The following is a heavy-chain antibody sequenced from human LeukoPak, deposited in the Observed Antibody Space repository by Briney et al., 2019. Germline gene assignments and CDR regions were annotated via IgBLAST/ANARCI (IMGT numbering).Heavy chain of an antibody. Sequence: GGSLRLSCAASGLTFSSYAMSWVRQAPGKGLEWVSAISGSGGSTYYADSVKGRFTISRDNSKNTLYLQMNSLRAEDTAVYYCARDSSGYVTFDIWGQGTMVTVSS. D-gene: IGHD3-22*01. CDR3: ARDSSGYVTFDI. CDR1: GLTFSSYA. J-gene: IGHJ3*02. V-gene: IGHV3-23*01. CDR2: ISGSGGST.